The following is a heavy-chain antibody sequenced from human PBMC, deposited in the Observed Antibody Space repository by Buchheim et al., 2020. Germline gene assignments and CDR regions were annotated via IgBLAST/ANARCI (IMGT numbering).Heavy chain of an antibody. CDR1: GGSFSSDDYY. V-gene: IGHV4-39*01. CDR2: IYYSGNT. Sequence: QLRLQESGPGLVKPSETLPLSCTVSGGSFSSDDYYWAWIRQPPGKGLEWIGSIYYSGNTYYNPTLKSRVTISLDTSKNQVSLKLSSVTAADTAVYYCARHHHNGWNAHWGRGTLVAVSS. CDR3: ARHHHNGWNAH. D-gene: IGHD1-1*01. J-gene: IGHJ4*02.